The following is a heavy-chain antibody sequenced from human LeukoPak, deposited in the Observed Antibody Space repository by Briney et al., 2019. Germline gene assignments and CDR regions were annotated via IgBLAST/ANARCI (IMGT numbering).Heavy chain of an antibody. D-gene: IGHD6-13*01. J-gene: IGHJ6*02. CDR1: GGFLSGYY. V-gene: IGHV4-34*01. CDR2: INHSGST. CDR3: ARGSSSPDSFVYYYGMDV. Sequence: PSETLSLTCAVYGGFLSGYYWSWIRQPPGKGLEWIGEINHSGSTNYNPSLKSRVTISVDTSKNQFSLKLSSVTAADTAVYYCARGSSSPDSFVYYYGMDVWGQGTTVTVSS.